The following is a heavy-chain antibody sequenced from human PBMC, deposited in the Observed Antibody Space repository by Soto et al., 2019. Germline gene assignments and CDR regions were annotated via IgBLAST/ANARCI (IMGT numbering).Heavy chain of an antibody. D-gene: IGHD3-22*01. CDR1: GGSMSSSSYY. CDR2: IYYSGST. V-gene: IGHV4-39*01. CDR3: ARLKTRYYDSSGPRSERYWFDP. Sequence: PSETLSLTCTVSGGSMSSSSYYWGWIRQPPGKGLDWIGSIYYSGSTYYNPSLKSRVTISVDTSKNQFSLKLSSVTAADTAVYYCARLKTRYYDSSGPRSERYWFDPWGQGTLVTVSS. J-gene: IGHJ5*02.